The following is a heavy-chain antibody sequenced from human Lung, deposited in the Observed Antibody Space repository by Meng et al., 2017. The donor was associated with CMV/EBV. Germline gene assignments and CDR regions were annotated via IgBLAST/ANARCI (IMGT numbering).Heavy chain of an antibody. D-gene: IGHD1-26*01. Sequence: QVQLVQSGAEVKRPGASVKVSCKTSGYVFTGYYMHWLRQAPGQGPEWMGWMRPVSGDTRLAQTFQGRVTLTADTSIGTAYMELSRLSPDDTAVYFCASGIVGAGPFDYWGQGTLVTVSS. J-gene: IGHJ4*02. CDR2: MRPVSGDT. CDR1: GYVFTGYY. CDR3: ASGIVGAGPFDY. V-gene: IGHV1-2*02.